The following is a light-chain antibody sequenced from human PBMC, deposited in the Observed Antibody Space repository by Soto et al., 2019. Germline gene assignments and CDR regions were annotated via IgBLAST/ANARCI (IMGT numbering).Light chain of an antibody. CDR2: GAS. V-gene: IGKV3-20*01. CDR3: QQYGSSPPT. J-gene: IGKJ3*01. CDR1: QSVSSSY. Sequence: EIVLTQSPGTLSLSPGERATLSCRASQSVSSSYLAWYQQIPGQAPRLLIYGASSRATGIPDRFSGSGSGTDCTLTNSRLEPEDFAVYYFQQYGSSPPTFGTGTKVDIK.